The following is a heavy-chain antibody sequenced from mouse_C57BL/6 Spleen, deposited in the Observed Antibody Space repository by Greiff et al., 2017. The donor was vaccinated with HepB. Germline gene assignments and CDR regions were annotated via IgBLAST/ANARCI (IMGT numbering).Heavy chain of an antibody. CDR3: VRLHYGSSFYYAMDY. CDR1: GFSFNTYA. Sequence: GGGLVQPKGSLKLSCAASGFSFNTYAMNWVRQAPGKGLEWVARIRSKSNNYATYYADSVKDRFTITRDDSESMLYLQMNNLKTEDTAMYYCVRLHYGSSFYYAMDYWGQGTSVTVSS. D-gene: IGHD1-1*01. V-gene: IGHV10-1*01. CDR2: IRSKSNNYAT. J-gene: IGHJ4*01.